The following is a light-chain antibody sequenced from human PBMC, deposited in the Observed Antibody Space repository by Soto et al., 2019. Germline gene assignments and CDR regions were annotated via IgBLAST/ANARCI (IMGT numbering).Light chain of an antibody. CDR3: QQRSNWPLT. V-gene: IGKV3D-20*02. CDR1: QSVPNNY. Sequence: EIVLTQSPDTLSLSPGERATISCRASQSVPNNYLAWYLQKPGQAPKVLIYAASSRPSGIPDRFGGSGSGTDFTLTISRLEPEDFALYYCQQRSNWPLTFGQGTRLEIK. CDR2: AAS. J-gene: IGKJ5*01.